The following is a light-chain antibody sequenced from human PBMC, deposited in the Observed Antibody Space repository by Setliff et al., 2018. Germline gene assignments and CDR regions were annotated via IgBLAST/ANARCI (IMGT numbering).Light chain of an antibody. CDR1: SSDVGGYNY. J-gene: IGLJ3*02. Sequence: QPASVSGSPGQSITISCTGTSSDVGGYNYVSWYQQYPGKAPKLMIFDVNKRPSGVSSRFSGSKSGNTASLTISGLQAEDEGDYYCSSYISSITLVFGGGTKVTVL. V-gene: IGLV2-14*01. CDR3: SSYISSITLV. CDR2: DVN.